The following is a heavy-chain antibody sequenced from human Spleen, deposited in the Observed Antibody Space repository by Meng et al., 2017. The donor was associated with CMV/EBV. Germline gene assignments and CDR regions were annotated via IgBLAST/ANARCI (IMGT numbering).Heavy chain of an antibody. CDR3: AREVVGGALDY. J-gene: IGHJ4*02. V-gene: IGHV1-2*02. Sequence: ASVKVSCKASGYTFNSYAITWVRQAPGKGLEWMGWINPNSGGTNYAQKFQGRVTMTRDTSISTAYMELSRLRSDDTAVYYCAREVVGGALDYWGQGTLVTVSS. CDR1: GYTFNSYA. D-gene: IGHD1-26*01. CDR2: INPNSGGT.